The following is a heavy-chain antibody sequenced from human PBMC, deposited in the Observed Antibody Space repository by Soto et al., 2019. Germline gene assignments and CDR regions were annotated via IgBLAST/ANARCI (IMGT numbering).Heavy chain of an antibody. Sequence: ASVKVSCKASGYTFTSYAMHWVRQAPGQRLEWMGWINAGNGNTKYSQKFQGRVTITRDTSASTAYMELSSLRSEDTAAYYCARGDILTGYYLNWFDPWGQGTLVTVSS. CDR1: GYTFTSYA. D-gene: IGHD3-9*01. J-gene: IGHJ5*02. CDR2: INAGNGNT. CDR3: ARGDILTGYYLNWFDP. V-gene: IGHV1-3*01.